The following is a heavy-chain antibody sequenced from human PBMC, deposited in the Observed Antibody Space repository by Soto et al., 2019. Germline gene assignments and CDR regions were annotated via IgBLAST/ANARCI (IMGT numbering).Heavy chain of an antibody. CDR3: ARSIGAAGSLGY. CDR2: IRQDGSEK. D-gene: IGHD6-13*01. Sequence: GGSLRLSCAASGFTISSYWMNWVRQAPGKGLEWVANIRQDGSEKYYVDSVKGRFTISRDNARNSLYLQMNSLRAEDTAVYYCARSIGAAGSLGYWGQGTLVTVSS. J-gene: IGHJ4*02. CDR1: GFTISSYW. V-gene: IGHV3-7*05.